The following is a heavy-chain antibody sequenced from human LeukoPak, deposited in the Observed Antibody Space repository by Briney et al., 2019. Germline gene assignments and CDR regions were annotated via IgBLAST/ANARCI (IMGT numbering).Heavy chain of an antibody. J-gene: IGHJ4*02. D-gene: IGHD6-19*01. CDR1: GFTFSSYS. CDR2: ISSSSSYI. V-gene: IGHV3-21*01. Sequence: GGSLRLSCAASGFTFSSYSMNWVRQAPGKGLEWVSSISSSSSYIYYADSVKGRFTISRDNAKNSLYLQMNSLRVDDTAVYFCARGYSSGCYDWGQGTLVTVSS. CDR3: ARGYSSGCYD.